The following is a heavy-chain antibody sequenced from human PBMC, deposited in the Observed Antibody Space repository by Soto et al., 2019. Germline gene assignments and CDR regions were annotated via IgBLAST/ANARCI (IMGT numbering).Heavy chain of an antibody. CDR3: AKDRRAGGNYGFYSDF. J-gene: IGHJ4*02. D-gene: IGHD1-7*01. CDR1: GFTFSSYG. Sequence: EVQLLESGGGLVQPGGSLRLSWAASGFTFSSYGMTWVRQAPGKGLEWVSFGSATGAGTYYADSVKGRFTISRNNSKNSLYLQMTSLRAAATAVYYCAKDRRAGGNYGFYSDFWGQGAVVIVSS. CDR2: GSATGAGT. V-gene: IGHV3-23*01.